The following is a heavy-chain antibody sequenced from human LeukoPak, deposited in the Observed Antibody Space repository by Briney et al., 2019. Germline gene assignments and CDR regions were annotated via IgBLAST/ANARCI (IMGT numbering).Heavy chain of an antibody. D-gene: IGHD2/OR15-2a*01. CDR2: ISSSSSYI. CDR1: GFTFSSYS. CDR3: ARVNGLSYYFDY. Sequence: GGSLRLSCAASGFTFSSYSMNWVRQAPGKGLEWVSSISSSSSYIYYADSVKGRFTISRDNAKNSLYLQMNSLRAEDTAVYYCARVNGLSYYFDYWGQGTLVTVSS. J-gene: IGHJ4*02. V-gene: IGHV3-21*01.